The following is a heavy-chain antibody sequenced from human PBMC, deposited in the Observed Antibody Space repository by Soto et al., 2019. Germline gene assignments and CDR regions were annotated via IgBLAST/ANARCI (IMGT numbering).Heavy chain of an antibody. CDR2: INYNGVYS. D-gene: IGHD3-22*01. Sequence: EGQLVESGGGLVEPGGSLRLSCAASGFIFSSSDMTWVRQAPGKGLEYVSSINYNGVYSFYAEAAKGRFAIYRDNAKNSLFLQMNSQTAEDTAVYFCARKSNSDMSGYDYFDYWGQGTLVIVSS. CDR1: GFIFSSSD. J-gene: IGHJ4*02. V-gene: IGHV3-21*06. CDR3: ARKSNSDMSGYDYFDY.